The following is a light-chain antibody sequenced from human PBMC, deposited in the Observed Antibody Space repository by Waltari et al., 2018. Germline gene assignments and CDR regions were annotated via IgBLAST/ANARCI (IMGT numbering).Light chain of an antibody. CDR2: GAS. V-gene: IGKV3-15*01. Sequence: EIVMTQSPATLSVSPGERATLSFRASQSISTNLAWYQQKSGHAPSLLVYGASTRATGIPARFSGSGSGTEFSLTISSLQSEDCAVYYCQQYNNWPYTFGQGTKLEIK. CDR1: QSISTN. CDR3: QQYNNWPYT. J-gene: IGKJ2*01.